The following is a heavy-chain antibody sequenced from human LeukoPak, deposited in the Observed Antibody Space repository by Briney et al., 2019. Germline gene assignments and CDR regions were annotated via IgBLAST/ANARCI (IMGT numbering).Heavy chain of an antibody. CDR3: AKRDQLRLGELSPHYYYYMDV. Sequence: GGSVRLFCGACGYIFSRYDMRWVPDARGRGREWVSDISGSGDSTYYADSVKGRFTISRDNSKNTLYLQMNSLRGEDTAVYYCAKRDQLRLGELSPHYYYYMDVWGKGTTVTVSS. CDR1: GYIFSRYD. J-gene: IGHJ6*03. V-gene: IGHV3-23*01. CDR2: ISGSGDST. D-gene: IGHD3-16*02.